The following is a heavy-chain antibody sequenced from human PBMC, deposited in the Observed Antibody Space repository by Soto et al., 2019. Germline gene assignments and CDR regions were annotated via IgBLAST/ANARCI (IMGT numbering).Heavy chain of an antibody. CDR3: ARQIYDSDTGPNFQYYFDS. V-gene: IGHV5-10-1*01. Sequence: GESLKISCKGSGYSFAGYWITWVRQKPGKGLEWMGRIDPSDSQTYYSPSFRGHVTISATKSITTVFLQWSGLRASDTAMYYCARQIYDSDTGPNFQYYFDSWGQGTPVTVSS. CDR2: IDPSDSQT. J-gene: IGHJ4*02. CDR1: GYSFAGYW. D-gene: IGHD3-22*01.